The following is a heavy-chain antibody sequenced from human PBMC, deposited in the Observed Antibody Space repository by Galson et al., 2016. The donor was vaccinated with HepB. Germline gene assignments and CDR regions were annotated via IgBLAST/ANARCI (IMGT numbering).Heavy chain of an antibody. CDR3: ARRGDWGDWFFDF. CDR2: IYPDDSDT. D-gene: IGHD2-21*02. J-gene: IGHJ2*01. CDR1: GYRFSDFW. Sequence: QSGAEVTKTGESLKISCKTSGYRFSDFWIGWVRHMPGKGLEWMGIIYPDDSDTKYNPSFRGHVTFSVDKSLRTAYLQWDSLKTSDSALYFCARRGDWGDWFFDFWGRGTQVSVSS. V-gene: IGHV5-51*01.